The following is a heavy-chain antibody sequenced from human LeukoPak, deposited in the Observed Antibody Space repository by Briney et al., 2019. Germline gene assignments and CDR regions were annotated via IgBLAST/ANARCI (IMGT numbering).Heavy chain of an antibody. CDR3: ARGRWDTGGLHGLDV. CDR2: IWYDGSNK. J-gene: IGHJ6*02. V-gene: IGHV3-33*01. D-gene: IGHD2-8*02. Sequence: GGSLRLSCAASGFTFGSFGMHWVRQAPGKGLEWVAVIWYDGSNKYYADSVKGRFTISRDNSQNTLYLQGNNLRAEDTAVYCCARGRWDTGGLHGLDVWGQGTTVTVSS. CDR1: GFTFGSFG.